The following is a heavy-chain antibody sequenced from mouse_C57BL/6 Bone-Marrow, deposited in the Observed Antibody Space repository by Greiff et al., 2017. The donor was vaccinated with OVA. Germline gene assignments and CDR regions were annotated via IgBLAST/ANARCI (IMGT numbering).Heavy chain of an antibody. CDR1: GYTFTSYW. CDR2: IDPSDSYT. V-gene: IGHV1-69*01. D-gene: IGHD1-1*01. Sequence: QVQLQQSGAELVMPGASVKLSCKASGYTFTSYWMHWVKPRPGQGLEWIGEIDPSDSYTNYNQKFKGKSTLTVDKSSSTAYMQLSSLTSEDSAVYYCARDYGSSHYYAMDYWGQGTSVTVSA. J-gene: IGHJ4*01. CDR3: ARDYGSSHYYAMDY.